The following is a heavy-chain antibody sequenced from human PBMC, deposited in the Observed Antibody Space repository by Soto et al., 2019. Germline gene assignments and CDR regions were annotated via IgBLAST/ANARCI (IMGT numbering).Heavy chain of an antibody. CDR1: GDTFSSDA. Sequence: QVQLVQSGAEVRKPGSSVKVSCQASGDTFSSDAINWVRQVPGQGLEWMGRIVPLFGTATYAQKCQGRVPITADISTNTAYMDVRCLKSGGSAVYYCAENVTMGRGRRIGSDHGLEVWGQGTTVAVSS. CDR2: IVPLFGTA. J-gene: IGHJ6*02. V-gene: IGHV1-69*06. CDR3: AENVTMGRGRRIGSDHGLEV. D-gene: IGHD3-10*01.